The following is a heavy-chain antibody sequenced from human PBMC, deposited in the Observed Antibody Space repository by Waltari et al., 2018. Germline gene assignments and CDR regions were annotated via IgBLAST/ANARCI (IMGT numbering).Heavy chain of an antibody. CDR2: INSDGSTT. CDR1: GFTFNNYW. Sequence: EVQLVESGGGLVQPGGSLRVSCTTSGFTFNNYWMHWVRQPPGRGLVWVSRINSDGSTTTYADSVRGRFTISRDNARNTLYLQMNSLRADDTAVYYCARGDTVVVVPAPTLDYWGQGTLVTVSS. D-gene: IGHD2-15*01. V-gene: IGHV3-74*01. CDR3: ARGDTVVVVPAPTLDY. J-gene: IGHJ4*02.